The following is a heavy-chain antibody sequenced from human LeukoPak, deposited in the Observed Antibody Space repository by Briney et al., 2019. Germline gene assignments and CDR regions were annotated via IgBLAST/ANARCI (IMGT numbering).Heavy chain of an antibody. V-gene: IGHV3-21*01. J-gene: IGHJ4*02. D-gene: IGHD3-10*01. CDR1: GFTFSSYS. Sequence: PGGSLSLSCAASGFTFSSYSMNWVRQPPGKGLEWFSSISSTSSYIYYADSMKGRLTISRDNAENSLYLQMNSLRAEDTAVYYCARNLEYGYFDYWGQGTLVTVSS. CDR2: ISSTSSYI. CDR3: ARNLEYGYFDY.